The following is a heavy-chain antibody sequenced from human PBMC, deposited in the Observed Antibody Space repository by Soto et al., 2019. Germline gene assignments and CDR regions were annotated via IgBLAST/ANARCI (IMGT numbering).Heavy chain of an antibody. CDR2: ISYDGSNK. V-gene: IGHV3-30*18. CDR1: GFIFSRYG. CDR3: AKDLGSSPGIAVAGYFQH. D-gene: IGHD6-19*01. Sequence: QVQLVESGGGVVQPGRSLRLSCAASGFIFSRYGMHWVRQAPGKGLEWVAVISYDGSNKYYADSVKGRFTISRDNSKNTLYLQMNSLRAEDTAVYYCAKDLGSSPGIAVAGYFQHWGQGTLVTVSS. J-gene: IGHJ1*01.